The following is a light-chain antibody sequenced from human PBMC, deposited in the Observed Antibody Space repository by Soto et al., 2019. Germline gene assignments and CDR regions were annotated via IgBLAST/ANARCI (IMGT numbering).Light chain of an antibody. V-gene: IGKV1-33*01. CDR1: QDISNY. CDR3: QQYDNRPYT. CDR2: DAS. J-gene: IGKJ2*01. Sequence: DIQMTQSPSSLSASVGDRVTITCQASQDISNYLNWYQQKPGKAPKLLIYDASNLETGVPSRFSGSGSGTGFTFTISSLQPEDFATYYCQQYDNRPYTFGRGTKLEIK.